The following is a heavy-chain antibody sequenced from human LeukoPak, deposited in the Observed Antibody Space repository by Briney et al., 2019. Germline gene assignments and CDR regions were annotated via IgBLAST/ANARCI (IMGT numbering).Heavy chain of an antibody. CDR1: GYTFTSYA. Sequence: ASVKVSCKASGYTFTSYAMHWVRQAPGQRLEWMGWINAGNGNTKYSQKFQGRVTITRDTSASTAYMELSSLRSDDTAVYYCARDASLVVVAATGFDYWGQGTLVTVSS. V-gene: IGHV1-3*01. D-gene: IGHD2-15*01. CDR3: ARDASLVVVAATGFDY. J-gene: IGHJ4*02. CDR2: INAGNGNT.